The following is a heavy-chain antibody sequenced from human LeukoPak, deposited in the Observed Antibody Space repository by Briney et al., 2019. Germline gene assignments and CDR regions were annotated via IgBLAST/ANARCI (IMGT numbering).Heavy chain of an antibody. CDR3: ARTSSALLDY. J-gene: IGHJ4*02. V-gene: IGHV3-11*04. D-gene: IGHD3-16*01. Sequence: GGSLRLSCAASGFTFSEYYTSWIRQAPGKGLEWISYISASGSSIQYADSVKGRFTISRDNAKNSLFLQMNSLRAEDTAAYYCARTSSALLDYWGQGTLVTVPS. CDR1: GFTFSEYY. CDR2: ISASGSSI.